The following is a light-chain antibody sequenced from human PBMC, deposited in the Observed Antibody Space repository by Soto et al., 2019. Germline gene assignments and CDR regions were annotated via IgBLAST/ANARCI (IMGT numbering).Light chain of an antibody. Sequence: DIQLTQSPSFLSASVGDRVTITCRASQGTGSYLAWYQQKPGKAPNLLIYATSTLQSGVPSRFSGSGSGTEFTLTISNLQPEDFASYYCQQLYSYRLTFGGGTKVEIK. CDR3: QQLYSYRLT. CDR1: QGTGSY. V-gene: IGKV1-9*01. CDR2: ATS. J-gene: IGKJ4*01.